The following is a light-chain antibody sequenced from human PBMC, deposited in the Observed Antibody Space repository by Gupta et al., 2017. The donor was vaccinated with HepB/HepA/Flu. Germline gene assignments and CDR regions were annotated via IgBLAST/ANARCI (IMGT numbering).Light chain of an antibody. V-gene: IGKV1-33*01. CDR3: QQYYNAPYT. CDR1: QDIRQF. J-gene: IGKJ2*01. Sequence: DIHLSQSPSVLSPSVGEKVTITCQASQDIRQFLNWFQQKPGKAPELLISGVSNVQAGVPSRFSGAGDGTDFVLTINSLQPEDSATYFCQQYYNAPYTFGQGSKLRI. CDR2: GVS.